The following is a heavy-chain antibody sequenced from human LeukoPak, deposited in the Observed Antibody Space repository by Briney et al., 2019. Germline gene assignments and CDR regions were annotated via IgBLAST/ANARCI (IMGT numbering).Heavy chain of an antibody. CDR3: AKDRALWSGYFDS. CDR1: GFTFSSYA. Sequence: GGSLRLSCAASGFTFSSYAMSWVRLAPGKGLEWVAVISYDGSDKYYADSVKDRFTISRDNSKNTLYLQMNSLRDEDTAVYYCAKDRALWSGYFDSWGQGTLVTVSS. D-gene: IGHD3-3*01. J-gene: IGHJ4*02. V-gene: IGHV3-30*18. CDR2: ISYDGSDK.